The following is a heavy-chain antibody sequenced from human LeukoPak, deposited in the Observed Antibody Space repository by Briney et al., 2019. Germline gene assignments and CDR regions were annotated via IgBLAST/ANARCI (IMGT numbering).Heavy chain of an antibody. CDR2: ISWNSGSI. V-gene: IGHV3-9*01. CDR3: ASSRPFGVWGYYMDV. CDR1: GFTFDDYA. Sequence: PGGSLRLSCAASGFTFDDYAMHWVRQAPGKGLEWVSGISWNSGSIDYADSGKGRFTISRDNVKHSLYLQMNSLRAEDTAVYYCASSRPFGVWGYYMDVWGKGTTVTVSS. J-gene: IGHJ6*03. D-gene: IGHD3-10*01.